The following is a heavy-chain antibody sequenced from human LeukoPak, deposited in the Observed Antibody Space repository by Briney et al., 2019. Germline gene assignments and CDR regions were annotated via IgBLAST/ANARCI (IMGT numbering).Heavy chain of an antibody. J-gene: IGHJ4*02. CDR1: GFTFSDYY. V-gene: IGHV3-11*05. CDR3: ARASSAAAGGVDN. D-gene: IGHD6-13*01. Sequence: GGSLRLSCAASGFTFSDYYMSWIRQAPGKGLEWVSYISGSSSYTNYADSVKGRFTISRDNAKNSLFLQMNSLRDEATALYYCARASSAAAGGVDNWGEGTRVTVSP. CDR2: ISGSSSYT.